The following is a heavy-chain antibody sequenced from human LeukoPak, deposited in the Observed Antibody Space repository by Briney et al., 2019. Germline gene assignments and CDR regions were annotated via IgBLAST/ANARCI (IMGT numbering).Heavy chain of an antibody. CDR2: MNPNSGNT. D-gene: IGHD6-19*01. Sequence: ASVKVSCKSSGYTFTSCDINWVRQATGQGLAWMGWMNPNSGNTGYGQSFQGRITMTRDISIGTAYMELSNLTSEDTAIYYCTRGSSGRRDNWGQGTLVTVSA. CDR3: TRGSSGRRDN. J-gene: IGHJ4*02. CDR1: GYTFTSCD. V-gene: IGHV1-8*01.